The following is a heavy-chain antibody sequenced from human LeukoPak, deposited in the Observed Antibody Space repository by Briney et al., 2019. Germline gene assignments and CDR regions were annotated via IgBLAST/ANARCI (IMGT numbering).Heavy chain of an antibody. CDR1: GASVSGSNYY. CDR2: IYSSGST. CDR3: AKSGGYGLIDY. J-gene: IGHJ4*02. Sequence: PSETLSLTCTVSGASVSGSNYYWGWIRQPPGKGLEWIGNIYSSGSTYYNASLQSRVTISIDTSKNQFSLRLNSVTAADTAMYYCAKSGGYGLIDYWGQGTRVTVSS. V-gene: IGHV4-39*01. D-gene: IGHD1-26*01.